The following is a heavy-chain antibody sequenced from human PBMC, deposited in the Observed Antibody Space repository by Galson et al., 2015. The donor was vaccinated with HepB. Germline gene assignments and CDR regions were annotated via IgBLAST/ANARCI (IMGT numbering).Heavy chain of an antibody. J-gene: IGHJ4*02. V-gene: IGHV3-21*01. D-gene: IGHD6-13*01. CDR1: GFTLSSYT. Sequence: SLRLSCAASGFTLSSYTMNWVRQAPGKGLEWVSSISSSSSYIYYADSVKGRFTISRDNAKNSLYLQMNSLRAEDTAVYYCARDSSSWYYFDYWGQGTLVTVSS. CDR3: ARDSSSWYYFDY. CDR2: ISSSSSYI.